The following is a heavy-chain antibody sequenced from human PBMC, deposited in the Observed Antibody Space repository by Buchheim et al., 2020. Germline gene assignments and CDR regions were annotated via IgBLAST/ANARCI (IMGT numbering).Heavy chain of an antibody. V-gene: IGHV4-31*03. J-gene: IGHJ5*02. Sequence: QVQLQESGPGLVKPSQTLSLTCTFSGGPISSGGYYWSWIRQHPGKGLEWIGYIYYSGSTYYNPSSKSRVTISVDTPKNQFSLKLSSVTAADTAVYYCARGCLWFGDPTPSVWFDPWGQGTL. CDR1: GGPISSGGYY. CDR2: IYYSGST. CDR3: ARGCLWFGDPTPSVWFDP. D-gene: IGHD3-10*01.